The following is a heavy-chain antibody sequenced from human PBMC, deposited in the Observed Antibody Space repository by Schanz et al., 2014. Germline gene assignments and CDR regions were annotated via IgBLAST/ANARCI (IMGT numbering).Heavy chain of an antibody. CDR2: IGTSGGT. J-gene: IGHJ4*02. CDR3: AASSGWHPSTDY. D-gene: IGHD6-19*01. V-gene: IGHV3-23*04. CDR1: GFTFSSYA. Sequence: EVQLVQSGGGLVQPGGSLRLSCAASGFTFSSYAMSWVRQAPGKGLEWVSTIGTSGGTNYPDSVKGRFTISRDSSKNTLYLQMNSLRAEDTAVYYCAASSGWHPSTDYWGQGTLVTVSA.